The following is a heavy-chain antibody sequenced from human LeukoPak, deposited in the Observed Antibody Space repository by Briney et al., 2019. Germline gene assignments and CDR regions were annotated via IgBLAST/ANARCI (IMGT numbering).Heavy chain of an antibody. CDR1: GFIFSSYW. V-gene: IGHV3-74*01. J-gene: IGHJ6*02. D-gene: IGHD1-14*01. Sequence: GGSLRLSCAASGFIFSSYWMHWFRQGPGKGLVWVARISTDGSSTSYADSVKGRFTISRDNAKNTLYLQMDSLRAEDSAVYYCARATPIIRNYYGMDVWGQGTTVTVSS. CDR3: ARATPIIRNYYGMDV. CDR2: ISTDGSST.